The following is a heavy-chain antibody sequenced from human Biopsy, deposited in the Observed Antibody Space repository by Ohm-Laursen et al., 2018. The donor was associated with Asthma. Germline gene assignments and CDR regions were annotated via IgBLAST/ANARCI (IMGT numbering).Heavy chain of an antibody. J-gene: IGHJ4*02. CDR2: ISGSGGST. V-gene: IGHV3-23*01. CDR3: ARAGALIVGATIGY. CDR1: GFTFSSYA. Sequence: SLRLSCSASGFTFSSYAMSWVRQAPGKGLEWVSAISGSGGSTYYADSVKGRFTISRDNSKNTLYLQMNSLRAEDTAVYYCARAGALIVGATIGYWGQGTLVTVSS. D-gene: IGHD1-26*01.